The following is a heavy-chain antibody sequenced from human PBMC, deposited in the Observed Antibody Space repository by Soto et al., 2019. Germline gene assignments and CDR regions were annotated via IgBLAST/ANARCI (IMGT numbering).Heavy chain of an antibody. CDR3: AREDSIIIPAVSDF. V-gene: IGHV3-21*01. D-gene: IGHD2-2*01. J-gene: IGHJ4*02. CDR2: ISKSDYT. CDR1: GFAFNNYG. Sequence: VGSLRLSCTVSGFAFNNYGINWVRQAPGKGLEWVSSISKSDYTYYSDSVKGRFAISRDNAKSSVSLQMNTLRVEDTAVYYCAREDSIIIPAVSDFWGQGTLVTVSS.